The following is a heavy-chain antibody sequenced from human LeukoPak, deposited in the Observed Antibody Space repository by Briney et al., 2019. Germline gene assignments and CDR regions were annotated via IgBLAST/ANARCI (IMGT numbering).Heavy chain of an antibody. J-gene: IGHJ3*02. Sequence: SETLSLTCTVSGGSISSYYWNWVRQPPGKGLEWIGYIYYSGSTNYSPPLKSRVTISVDTSKNQLSLKLSSVTAADTAVYYCARAPWRYYGSGSYYNAFDIWGQGTMVTVSS. CDR3: ARAPWRYYGSGSYYNAFDI. CDR1: GGSISSYY. D-gene: IGHD3-10*01. V-gene: IGHV4-59*01. CDR2: IYYSGST.